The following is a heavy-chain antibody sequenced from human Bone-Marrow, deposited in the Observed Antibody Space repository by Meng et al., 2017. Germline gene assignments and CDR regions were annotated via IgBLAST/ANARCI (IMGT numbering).Heavy chain of an antibody. CDR2: INPKIGDT. D-gene: IGHD6-25*01. CDR3: AIYYDISAAGKLFGDY. CDR1: RYDFPDDC. J-gene: IGHJ4*02. Sequence: VQVVPVGDAFTTTGSSVKLSCHPSRYDFPDDCIPWVRRSHGKGLEWMVRINPKIGDTHYAQKFQARVTMTGDTSNRTAYMELSGLRSDDTAMYYCAIYYDISAAGKLFGDYWGQGTLVTVSS. V-gene: IGHV1-2*06.